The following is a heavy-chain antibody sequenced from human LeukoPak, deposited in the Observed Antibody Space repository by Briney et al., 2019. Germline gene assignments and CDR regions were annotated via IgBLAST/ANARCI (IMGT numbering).Heavy chain of an antibody. CDR2: INPNSGGT. D-gene: IGHD5-18*01. CDR3: ARSIQLWSYFDY. V-gene: IGHV1-2*02. CDR1: GYTFTGYY. Sequence: ASVKVSCKASGYTFTGYYMHWVRQAPGQGLEWMGWINPNSGGTNYSQKFQGRVTMTRDTSISTAYMELSRLRSDDTAVYYGARSIQLWSYFDYWGQGTLVTVSS. J-gene: IGHJ4*02.